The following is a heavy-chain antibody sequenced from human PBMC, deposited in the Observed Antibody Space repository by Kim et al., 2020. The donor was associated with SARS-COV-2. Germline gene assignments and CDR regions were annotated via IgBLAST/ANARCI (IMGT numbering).Heavy chain of an antibody. D-gene: IGHD4-17*01. V-gene: IGHV1-69*13. J-gene: IGHJ4*02. CDR3: AIPAGNGDYEYYFDY. CDR2: IIPIFGTA. CDR1: GGTFSSYA. Sequence: SVKVSCKASGGTFSSYAISWVRQAPGQGLEWMGGIIPIFGTANYAQKFQGRVTITADESTSTAYMELSSLRSEDTAVYYCAIPAGNGDYEYYFDYWGQGTLVTVSS.